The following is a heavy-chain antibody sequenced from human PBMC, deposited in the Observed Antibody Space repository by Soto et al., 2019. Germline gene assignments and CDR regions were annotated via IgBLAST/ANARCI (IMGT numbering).Heavy chain of an antibody. V-gene: IGHV3-66*01. CDR2: IYSGGGT. Sequence: EVQLVESGGGSVQPGGSLRLSCAVSGFTVSTSFVSWVRQPPGKGLEWVSVIYSGGGTYYADSVKGRFTISRDNSKNMLFLQMNSLRVEDTAVYYWAREAGPYTPIWFDPWGRGTLVTVSS. CDR3: AREAGPYTPIWFDP. CDR1: GFTVSTSF. D-gene: IGHD5-18*01. J-gene: IGHJ5*02.